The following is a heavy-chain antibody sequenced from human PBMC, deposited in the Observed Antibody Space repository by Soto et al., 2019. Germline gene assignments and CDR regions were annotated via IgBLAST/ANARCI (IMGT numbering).Heavy chain of an antibody. CDR3: ARGAVAGTWYYYYCMDV. Sequence: GASVKVSCKASGYTFTSYDINWVRQATGQGLEWMGWMNPNSGNTGYAQKFQGRVTMTRNTSISTAYMELSSLRSEDTAVYYCARGAVAGTWYYYYCMDVWGKGTTVTVSS. D-gene: IGHD6-19*01. V-gene: IGHV1-8*01. CDR1: GYTFTSYD. J-gene: IGHJ6*03. CDR2: MNPNSGNT.